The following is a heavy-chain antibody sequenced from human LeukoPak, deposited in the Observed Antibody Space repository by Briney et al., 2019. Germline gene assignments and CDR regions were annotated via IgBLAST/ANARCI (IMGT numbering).Heavy chain of an antibody. V-gene: IGHV1-2*02. J-gene: IGHJ6*03. CDR3: ARDGKRGKNLYYYMDV. CDR1: GYTFTGYY. D-gene: IGHD4-23*01. Sequence: ASVKVSCKASGYTFTGYYMHWVRQAPGQGLEWMGWINPNSGGTNYAQKFQGRVTMTRDTSISTAYMELSRLRSEDTAVYYCARDGKRGKNLYYYMDVWGKGTTVTVSS. CDR2: INPNSGGT.